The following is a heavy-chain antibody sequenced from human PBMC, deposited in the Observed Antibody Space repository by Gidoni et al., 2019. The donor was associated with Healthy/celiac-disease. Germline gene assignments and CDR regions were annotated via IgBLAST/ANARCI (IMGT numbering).Heavy chain of an antibody. CDR3: ARESWLLSTESGRDAFDI. Sequence: QVQLVESGGGLVKPGGSLRLSCAAAGFTVSDYYMSWIRQAPGKGLEWVSYISSSSSYTNYADSVKGRFTISRDNAKNSLYLQMTSLRAEDTAVYYCARESWLLSTESGRDAFDIWGQGTMVTVSS. CDR2: ISSSSSYT. J-gene: IGHJ3*02. CDR1: GFTVSDYY. D-gene: IGHD3-9*01. V-gene: IGHV3-11*06.